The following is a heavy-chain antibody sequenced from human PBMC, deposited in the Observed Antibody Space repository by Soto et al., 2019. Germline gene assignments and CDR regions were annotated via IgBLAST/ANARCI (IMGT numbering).Heavy chain of an antibody. CDR3: ARARATIAAAAIFDY. CDR1: GGSISTSNW. V-gene: IGHV4-4*02. J-gene: IGHJ4*02. D-gene: IGHD6-13*01. Sequence: QVQLQESGPGLVKPSGTLSLTCAVSGGSISTSNWWSWVRQPPGKGLEWIGEVYRTGSTNYNPSLESRVTVSIDKSRNQFSLKLTPVTAADTAVYYCARARATIAAAAIFDYWGQGTLVTVSS. CDR2: VYRTGST.